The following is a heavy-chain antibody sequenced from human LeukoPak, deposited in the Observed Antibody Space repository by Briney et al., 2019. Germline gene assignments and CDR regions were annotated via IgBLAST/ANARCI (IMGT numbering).Heavy chain of an antibody. CDR3: TRERLERHDAFDM. CDR2: ISSDGRST. D-gene: IGHD1-1*01. CDR1: GFTFSSHW. Sequence: DPGGSLRLSCAASGFTFSSHWMHWVRQAPGKGLVWVSRISSDGRSTNHADPVKGRFTISRDNAKNTLYLQMNSLRADDTAVYYCTRERLERHDAFDMWGQGTVVTVSS. J-gene: IGHJ3*02. V-gene: IGHV3-74*01.